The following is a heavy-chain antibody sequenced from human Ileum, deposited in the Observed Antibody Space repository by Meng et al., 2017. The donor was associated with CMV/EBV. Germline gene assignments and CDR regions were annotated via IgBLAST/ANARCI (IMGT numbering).Heavy chain of an antibody. CDR1: GFTFSSYS. CDR3: ARGRMTTVPNSDY. CDR2: ISSRSTYI. Sequence: GGSLRLSCAASGFTFSSYSMNWVRQAPGKGLEWVSSISSRSTYIYYADSVKGRFTISRDNAKNSLYLQMNSLRAEDTAVYYCARGRMTTVPNSDYWGQGKLV. D-gene: IGHD4-11*01. J-gene: IGHJ4*02. V-gene: IGHV3-21*01.